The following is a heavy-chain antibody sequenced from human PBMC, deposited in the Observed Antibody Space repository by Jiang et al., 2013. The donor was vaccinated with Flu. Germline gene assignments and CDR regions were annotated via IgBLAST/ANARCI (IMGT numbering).Heavy chain of an antibody. CDR2: INYSGST. D-gene: IGHD1-26*01. CDR3: ARVSAEGDFDY. J-gene: IGHJ4*02. Sequence: GSGLVKPSQTLSLTCSISDGSISSGGYFWSWIRQHTARGLEWIGYINYSGSTYYNPSLKSRVSISVDTSKNQFSLKLSSVTAADTAVYYCARVSAEGDFDYWGQGTLVTVSS. V-gene: IGHV4-31*03. CDR1: DGSISSGGYF.